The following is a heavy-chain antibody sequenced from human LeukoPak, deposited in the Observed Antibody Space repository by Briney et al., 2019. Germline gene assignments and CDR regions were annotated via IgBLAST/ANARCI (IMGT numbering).Heavy chain of an antibody. CDR2: VNGRGDNT. D-gene: IGHD2/OR15-2a*01. V-gene: IGHV3-23*01. J-gene: IGHJ5*02. CDR3: AKDRVSPGFNWFDP. Sequence: GGSLRLSCAASGVIISSYAMSWVRQAPGKGLEWVSAVNGRGDNTYYADFVKGRFTISRDNSKSTVYLQMNSLRTEDTAVYYCAKDRVSPGFNWFDPWGQGTLVTVSS. CDR1: GVIISSYA.